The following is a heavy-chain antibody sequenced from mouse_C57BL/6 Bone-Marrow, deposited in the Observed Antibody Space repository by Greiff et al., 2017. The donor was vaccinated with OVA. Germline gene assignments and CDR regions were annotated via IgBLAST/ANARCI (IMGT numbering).Heavy chain of an antibody. CDR1: GFNIKDYY. CDR2: IDPEDGDT. Sequence: VHVKQSGAELVRPGASVKLSCTASGFNIKDYYMHWVKQRPEQGLEWIGRIDPEDGDTEYAPKFQGKATMTADTSSNTAYLQLSSLTSEDTAVYYCTYDGYYVGAMDYWGQGTSVTVSS. CDR3: TYDGYYVGAMDY. D-gene: IGHD2-3*01. V-gene: IGHV14-1*01. J-gene: IGHJ4*01.